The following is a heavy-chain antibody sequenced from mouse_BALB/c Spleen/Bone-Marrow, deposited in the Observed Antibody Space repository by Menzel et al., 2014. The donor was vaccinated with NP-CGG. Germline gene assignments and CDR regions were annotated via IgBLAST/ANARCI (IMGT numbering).Heavy chain of an antibody. CDR3: ARLEEGYGNYEGYYYALDY. D-gene: IGHD2-10*02. V-gene: IGHV3-8*02. J-gene: IGHJ4*01. CDR1: GDSITSGY. Sequence: EVKLVESGPSLVKPSQTLSLTCSVTGDSITSGYWNWIRKFPGNKLEYMGYISYSGITYYNPSLKSRISITRDTSKNXYYLQLNSVTTEDTATYFCARLEEGYGNYEGYYYALDYWGQGTSVTVSS. CDR2: ISYSGIT.